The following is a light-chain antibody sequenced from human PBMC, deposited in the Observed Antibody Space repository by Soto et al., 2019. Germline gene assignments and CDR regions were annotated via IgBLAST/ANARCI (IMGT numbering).Light chain of an antibody. J-gene: IGKJ3*01. CDR3: QQYNSAPFT. CDR1: QGISNY. V-gene: IGKV1-27*01. Sequence: DIQMAQSPSSLSASVGDRVTITCRASQGISNYLAWYQQKPGKVPKLLIYAESTLQSGVPSRFSGSGSGTDFTLTITSLQPEDVATYYGQQYNSAPFTFGPGTKVDIK. CDR2: AES.